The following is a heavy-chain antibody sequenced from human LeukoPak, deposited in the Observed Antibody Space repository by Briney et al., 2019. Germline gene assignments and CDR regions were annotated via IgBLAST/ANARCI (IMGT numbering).Heavy chain of an antibody. V-gene: IGHV3-49*04. J-gene: IGHJ4*02. CDR3: TRDFQVGYHSGYDYSDY. D-gene: IGHD5-12*01. Sequence: PGGSLRLSCTASGFTFGDYAMSWVRQAPGKGLEWVGFIRSKAYGGTTEYAASVKGRFTISRDDSKSIAYLQMNSLKTEDTAVYYCTRDFQVGYHSGYDYSDYWGQGTLVTVSS. CDR2: IRSKAYGGTT. CDR1: GFTFGDYA.